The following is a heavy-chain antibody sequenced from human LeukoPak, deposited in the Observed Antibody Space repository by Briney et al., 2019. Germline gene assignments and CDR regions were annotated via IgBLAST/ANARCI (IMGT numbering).Heavy chain of an antibody. CDR2: VYYSGST. V-gene: IGHV4-61*08. D-gene: IGHD3-9*01. CDR1: GGSVSSDGFY. Sequence: SETLPLTCTVSGGSVSSDGFYWTWIRQPPGKGLEWIGYVYYSGSTNYNPSLKSRVIISVDTSKNQFSLKLNSVTAADTAVYYCARRLTRPERFDSWGQGTLVTVSS. CDR3: ARRLTRPERFDS. J-gene: IGHJ4*02.